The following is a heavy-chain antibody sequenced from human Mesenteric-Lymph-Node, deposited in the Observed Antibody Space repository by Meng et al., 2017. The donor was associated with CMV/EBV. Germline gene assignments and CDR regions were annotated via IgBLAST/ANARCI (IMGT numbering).Heavy chain of an antibody. Sequence: FPGFSLDTSGVGVAWLRQPPGKALEWLAVIYWDDDKRYSPSLKSRLIITKDTSKNQAVLTLTDMDPVDTARYYCAHTLFRYGYSPDYWGQGTLVTVSS. V-gene: IGHV2-5*02. D-gene: IGHD5-18*01. CDR3: AHTLFRYGYSPDY. J-gene: IGHJ4*02. CDR2: IYWDDDK. CDR1: GFSLDTSGVG.